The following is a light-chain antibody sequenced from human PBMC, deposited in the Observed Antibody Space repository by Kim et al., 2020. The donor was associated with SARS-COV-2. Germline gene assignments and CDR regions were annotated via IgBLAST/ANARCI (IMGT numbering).Light chain of an antibody. J-gene: IGLJ2*01. CDR1: SSVVGSYNL. Sequence: SITIACTGTSSVVGSYNLVSWYQQHPGKAPKLMIYEVSKRPSGVSNRFSGSKSGNTASLTISGLQAEDEADYYCCSCAGSSALTVVFGGGTQLTVL. CDR3: CSCAGSSALTVV. CDR2: EVS. V-gene: IGLV2-23*02.